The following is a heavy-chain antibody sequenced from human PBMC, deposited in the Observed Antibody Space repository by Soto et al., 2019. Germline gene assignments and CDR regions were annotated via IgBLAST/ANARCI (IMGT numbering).Heavy chain of an antibody. V-gene: IGHV4-39*01. J-gene: IGHJ6*02. CDR2: IYYSGST. D-gene: IGHD6-19*01. CDR3: ARHESGGASGWTVDIGMDV. Sequence: QLQLQESGPGLVKPSETLSLTCTVSGGSISSSSYYWGWIRQPPGKGLEWIGSIYYSGSTYYNPSLKSRVTISVDTSKNQFSLKLSSVTAADTAVYYCARHESGGASGWTVDIGMDVWGQGTTVTVSS. CDR1: GGSISSSSYY.